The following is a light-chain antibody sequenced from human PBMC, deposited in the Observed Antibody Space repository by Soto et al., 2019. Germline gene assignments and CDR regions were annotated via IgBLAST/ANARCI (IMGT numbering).Light chain of an antibody. CDR1: NSNIGNNY. CDR2: DTY. Sequence: QSVLTQPPSVSAAPGQKVTISCSGSNSNIGNNYVSWYQQLPGAAPQLLIYDTYKRPSGIPDRFAGSKSGASAPLDTAGIQTEDEADYYCAAWDNNLSAVVFGGGTKLTVL. CDR3: AAWDNNLSAVV. J-gene: IGLJ2*01. V-gene: IGLV1-51*01.